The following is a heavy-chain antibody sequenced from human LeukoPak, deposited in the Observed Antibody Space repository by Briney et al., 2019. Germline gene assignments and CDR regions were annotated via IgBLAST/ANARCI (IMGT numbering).Heavy chain of an antibody. CDR1: GYTFTGYY. D-gene: IGHD3-9*01. V-gene: IGHV1-2*02. J-gene: IGHJ5*02. CDR2: INPNSGGT. CDR3: ARGDDILTFPFDP. Sequence: GASVKVSCKASGYTFTGYYMHWVRQAPGQGLEWMGWINPNSGGTNYAQKFQGRVTMTRDTSISTAYMELSRLRSDDTAVYYCARGDDILTFPFDPWGQGTLVTDSS.